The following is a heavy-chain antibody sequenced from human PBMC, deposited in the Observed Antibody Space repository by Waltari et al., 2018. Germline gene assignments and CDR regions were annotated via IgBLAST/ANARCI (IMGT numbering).Heavy chain of an antibody. CDR1: GYTFTSYG. CDR3: ARDAGYSSGWYRGDY. Sequence: QVQLVQSGAEVKKPGASVKVSCKASGYTFTSYGISWVRQAPGQGLEWMGWISAYNGNTNYAQKIPGIVTMTTDTSTSTAYMEMRSLRSDDTAVYYCARDAGYSSGWYRGDYWCQGTLVTVSS. V-gene: IGHV1-18*01. J-gene: IGHJ4*02. D-gene: IGHD6-19*01. CDR2: ISAYNGNT.